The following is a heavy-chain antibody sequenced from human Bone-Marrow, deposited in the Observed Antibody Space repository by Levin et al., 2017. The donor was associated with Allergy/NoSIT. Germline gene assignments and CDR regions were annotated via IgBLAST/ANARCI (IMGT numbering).Heavy chain of an antibody. J-gene: IGHJ6*02. V-gene: IGHV4-59*01. CDR1: GVSISSYY. CDR3: ARVAWGTTLHHYYAMDV. Sequence: SETLSLTCSVSGVSISSYYWNWIRQSPGKGLEWIGYIHYSGSTNYNPSLKSRVTISVDTSKNQFSLKVRSVTAADTAVYYCARVAWGTTLHHYYAMDVWGQGTPVTVSS. CDR2: IHYSGST. D-gene: IGHD1-14*01.